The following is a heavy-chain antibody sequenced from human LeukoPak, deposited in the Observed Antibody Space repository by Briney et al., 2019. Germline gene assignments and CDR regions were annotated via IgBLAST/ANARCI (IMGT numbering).Heavy chain of an antibody. CDR2: ISSSCSTI. Sequence: GGSLRLFCAASGFTFSSYEMNWVRQAPGKGLEGVSYISSSCSTIYYADAVKGRFTIYRDNAKNSLYLQMNSLRAEDTAVYYCAELGITMIGGAWGKGTTVTMSS. CDR3: AELGITMIGGA. CDR1: GFTFSSYE. V-gene: IGHV3-48*03. D-gene: IGHD3-10*02. J-gene: IGHJ6*04.